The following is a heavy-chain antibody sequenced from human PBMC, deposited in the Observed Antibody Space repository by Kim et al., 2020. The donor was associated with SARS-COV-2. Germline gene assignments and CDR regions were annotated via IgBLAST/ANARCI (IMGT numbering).Heavy chain of an antibody. CDR1: GFTFADSW. CDR2: INQDGNQR. CDR3: AKPWSRGFVN. D-gene: IGHD3-3*01. J-gene: IGHJ4*02. Sequence: GGSLRLSCSASGFTFADSWMIWVRRAPGKGLEWVANINQDGNQRQYLDSVTGRFTVSRNNAQESLFLQMSSLRSDDTATYYCAKPWSRGFVNWGQGSLVIGSS. V-gene: IGHV3-7*05.